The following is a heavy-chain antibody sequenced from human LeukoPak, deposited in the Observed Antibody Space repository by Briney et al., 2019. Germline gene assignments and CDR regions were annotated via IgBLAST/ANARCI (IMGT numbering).Heavy chain of an antibody. J-gene: IGHJ6*03. CDR1: GGSISSSSYY. V-gene: IGHV4-39*01. CDR2: IYYSGTT. CDR3: ARQVSDYFYYYIDV. Sequence: SETLSLTCSVSGGSISSSSYYWNCIRQPPGKGLEWVGSIYYSGTTYYNSSLKSRVTISEDTSKNRFSLMLTSVTAPDTAVYYCARQVSDYFYYYIDVWGEGTTVIVSS.